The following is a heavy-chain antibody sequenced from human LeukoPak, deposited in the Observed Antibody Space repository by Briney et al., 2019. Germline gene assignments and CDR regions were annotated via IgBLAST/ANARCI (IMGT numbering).Heavy chain of an antibody. CDR3: ARRLEYSSGWYGNDAFDI. J-gene: IGHJ3*02. V-gene: IGHV4-38-2*01. CDR1: GYSISSGYY. Sequence: PSETLSLTCAVSGYSISSGYYWAWIRQPPGKGLVWIGSIYHSGSTYYNPSLKSRVNISVDTSKNQFSLKLSSVTAADTAVYYCARRLEYSSGWYGNDAFDIWGQGTMVTVSS. CDR2: IYHSGST. D-gene: IGHD6-19*01.